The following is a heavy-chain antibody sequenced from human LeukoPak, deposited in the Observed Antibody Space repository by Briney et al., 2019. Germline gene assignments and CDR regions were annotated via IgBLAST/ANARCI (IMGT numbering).Heavy chain of an antibody. V-gene: IGHV3-13*01. J-gene: IGHJ5*01. D-gene: IGHD3-16*01. Sequence: GGSLRLSCAASGFTLSSYDMHWVRQATGKGLEWVSGIGIAGDTHYPNSVRGRFTIFRENARNSLYLQMNSLRVEDTAVYYCARAEPPYHGRLDSWGQGILVTVSS. CDR2: IGIAGDT. CDR1: GFTLSSYD. CDR3: ARAEPPYHGRLDS.